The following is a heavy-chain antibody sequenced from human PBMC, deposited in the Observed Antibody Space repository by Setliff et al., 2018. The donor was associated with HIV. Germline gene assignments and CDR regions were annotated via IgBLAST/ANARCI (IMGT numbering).Heavy chain of an antibody. J-gene: IGHJ4*02. CDR1: GFTFSRYE. Sequence: LRLSCAASGFTFSRYEMNWVRQAPGKGLEWVSYISSSGGTIYYADSVKGRFTISRDNAKNSLYLQMNSLRAEDTAVYYCARDSSSWYEFYFDCWGQGTLVTVSS. D-gene: IGHD6-13*01. V-gene: IGHV3-48*03. CDR3: ARDSSSWYEFYFDC. CDR2: ISSSGGTI.